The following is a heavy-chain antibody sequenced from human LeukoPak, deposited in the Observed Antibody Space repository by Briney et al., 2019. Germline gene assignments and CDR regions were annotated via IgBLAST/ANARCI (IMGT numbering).Heavy chain of an antibody. D-gene: IGHD3-10*01. CDR1: GYTFTSYD. J-gene: IGHJ4*02. CDR3: ARAIHGSGIQSD. Sequence: ASVKASCKASGYTFTSYDINWVRQATGQGLEWMGWMNPNSGNTGYAQKFQGRVTMTRNTSISTAYMELSSLRSEDTAVYYCARAIHGSGIQSDWGQGTLVTVSS. CDR2: MNPNSGNT. V-gene: IGHV1-8*01.